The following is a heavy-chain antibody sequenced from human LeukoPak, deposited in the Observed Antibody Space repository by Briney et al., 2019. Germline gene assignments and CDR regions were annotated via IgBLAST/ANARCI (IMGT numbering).Heavy chain of an antibody. V-gene: IGHV4-39*01. Sequence: PSETLSLTCAVSGYSISSSSYYWGWIRQPPGKGLEWIGSIYYSGSTYYNPSLKSRVTISVDTSKNQFSLKLSSVTAADTAVYYCARLFMNPYEKLRFLEWSFDYWGQGTLVTVSS. CDR1: GYSISSSSYY. D-gene: IGHD3-3*01. CDR3: ARLFMNPYEKLRFLEWSFDY. CDR2: IYYSGST. J-gene: IGHJ4*02.